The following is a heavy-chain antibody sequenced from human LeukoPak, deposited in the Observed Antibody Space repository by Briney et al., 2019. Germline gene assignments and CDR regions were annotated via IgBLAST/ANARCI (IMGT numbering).Heavy chain of an antibody. V-gene: IGHV1-8*01. CDR1: GYTFTSYG. J-gene: IGHJ4*02. Sequence: GASVKVSCKASGYTFTSYGINWVRRATGQGLEWMGWMNPNSGNTGYAQKFQGRVTMTRNTSISTAYMELSSLRSEDTAVYYCARAFSLSSAYFDYWGQGTLVTVSS. CDR3: ARAFSLSSAYFDY. CDR2: MNPNSGNT. D-gene: IGHD2/OR15-2a*01.